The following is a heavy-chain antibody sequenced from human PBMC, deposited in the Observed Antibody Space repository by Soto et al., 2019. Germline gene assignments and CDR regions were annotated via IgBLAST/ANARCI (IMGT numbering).Heavy chain of an antibody. V-gene: IGHV1-3*01. CDR3: ARGRDFWSGYSHYYYYMDV. J-gene: IGHJ6*03. D-gene: IGHD3-3*01. CDR1: GYTFTSYA. CDR2: INAGNGNT. Sequence: ASVKVSCKASGYTFTSYAMHWVRQAPGQRLEWMGWINAGNGNTKYSQKFQGRVTITRDTSASTAYIELSSLRSEDTAVYYCARGRDFWSGYSHYYYYMDVWGKGTTVTVSS.